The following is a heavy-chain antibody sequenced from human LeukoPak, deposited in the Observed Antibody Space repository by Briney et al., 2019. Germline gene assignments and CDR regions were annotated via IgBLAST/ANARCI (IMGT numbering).Heavy chain of an antibody. CDR1: GFSFSNHG. Sequence: GGSLRLSCAASGFSFSNHGMHWVRQAPGKRLEWVAVIWDDGNNKRYANSVNGRFTISRDNSENTLYLQMNGLTAEDTAMYYCARDSYQDYYGRFDPWGQGTLVIVSS. CDR3: ARDSYQDYYGRFDP. J-gene: IGHJ5*02. CDR2: IWDDGNNK. D-gene: IGHD3-10*01. V-gene: IGHV3-33*01.